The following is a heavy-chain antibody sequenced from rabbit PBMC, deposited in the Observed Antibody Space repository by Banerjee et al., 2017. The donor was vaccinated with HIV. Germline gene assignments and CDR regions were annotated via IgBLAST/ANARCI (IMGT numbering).Heavy chain of an antibody. V-gene: IGHV1S45*01. D-gene: IGHD1-1*01. CDR2: IYTGSGNT. Sequence: QEQLEESGGDLVKPEGSLPLTCTASGFSFSSRQWLCWVRQAPGKGLEWIGCIYTGSGNTYYASWAKGRFTISKTSSTTVTLQMTSLTAADTATYFCARHPYSEGNVWGPGTLVTVS. J-gene: IGHJ4*01. CDR1: GFSFSSRQW. CDR3: ARHPYSEGNV.